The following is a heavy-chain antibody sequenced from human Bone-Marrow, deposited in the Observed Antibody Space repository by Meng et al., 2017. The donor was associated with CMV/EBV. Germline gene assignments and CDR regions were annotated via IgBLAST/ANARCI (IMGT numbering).Heavy chain of an antibody. CDR2: IPYNGDT. V-gene: IGHV4-59*02. CDR3: ARDGAGTYFDY. CDR1: GASVSSYS. Sequence: QLQLPESGPGLVKPSDTLSLTCTVSGASVSSYSWSWVRQTPEKGLEWIGFIPYNGDTNYNPSLKSRVTISVDSSKNQFSLKVSSVTAADTAVYFCARDGAGTYFDYWGPGTRVTVSS. D-gene: IGHD4/OR15-4a*01. J-gene: IGHJ4*02.